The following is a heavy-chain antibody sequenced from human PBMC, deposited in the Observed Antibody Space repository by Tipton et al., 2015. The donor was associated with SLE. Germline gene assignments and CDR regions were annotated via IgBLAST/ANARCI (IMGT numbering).Heavy chain of an antibody. Sequence: TLSLTCSVYGDSLSGQYWSWIRQPPGKGLEWIGEVFRGGSTNYSPSLESRVTISVDTSKNQFSLKLSSVTAADTAVYYCARVLGVVKSYYMDVWGKGTTVTVSS. J-gene: IGHJ6*03. D-gene: IGHD3-3*01. CDR1: GDSLSGQY. CDR2: VFRGGST. CDR3: ARVLGVVKSYYMDV. V-gene: IGHV4-34*12.